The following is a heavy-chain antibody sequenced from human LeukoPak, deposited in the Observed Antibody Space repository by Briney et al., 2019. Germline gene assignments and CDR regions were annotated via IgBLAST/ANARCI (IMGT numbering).Heavy chain of an antibody. D-gene: IGHD2/OR15-2a*01. J-gene: IGHJ5*02. CDR3: ARSLRSIFEWFDP. CDR2: IYYSGST. Sequence: PSETLFLTCTVSGGSISSYYWSWIRQPPGKGLEWIGYIYYSGSTNYNPSLKSRVTISVDTSKNQFSLKLSSVTAADTAVCYCARSLRSIFEWFDPWGQGTLVTVSS. V-gene: IGHV4-59*08. CDR1: GGSISSYY.